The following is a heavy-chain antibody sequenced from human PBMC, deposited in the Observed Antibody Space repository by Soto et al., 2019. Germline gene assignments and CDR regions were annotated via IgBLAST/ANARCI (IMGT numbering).Heavy chain of an antibody. V-gene: IGHV4-61*01. CDR1: GGSVSSGSYY. CDR3: ARLRITMVRGVDY. J-gene: IGHJ4*02. CDR2: IYYSGST. Sequence: ASETLSLTCTVSGGSVSSGSYYWSWIRQPPGKGLEWIGYIYYSGSTNYNPSLKSRVTISVDTSKNQFSLKLSSVTAADTAVYYCARLRITMVRGVDYWGQGTLVTVSS. D-gene: IGHD3-10*01.